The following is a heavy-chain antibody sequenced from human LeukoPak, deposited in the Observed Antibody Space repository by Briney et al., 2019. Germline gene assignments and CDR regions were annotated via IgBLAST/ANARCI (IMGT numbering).Heavy chain of an antibody. CDR2: ISGSGDNT. V-gene: IGHV3-23*01. D-gene: IGHD3-22*01. J-gene: IGHJ4*02. CDR1: GFTFNSYA. Sequence: GGSLRLSCAASGFTFNSYAMSWVRQAQGKGLEWVSTISGSGDNTYYADSVKGRFTISRDNSKNTLYLQMNSLRAEDTAVYYCAKEFDSSGFFDCWGQGTLVTVSS. CDR3: AKEFDSSGFFDC.